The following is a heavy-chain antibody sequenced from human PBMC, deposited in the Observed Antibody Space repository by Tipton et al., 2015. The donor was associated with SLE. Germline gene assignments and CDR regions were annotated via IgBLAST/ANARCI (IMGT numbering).Heavy chain of an antibody. CDR3: ARDRGRDYDTLTGYRRH. CDR1: GFTFSSYG. CDR2: ISGSGANT. J-gene: IGHJ4*02. V-gene: IGHV3-23*01. Sequence: SLRLSCAASGFTFSSYGMSWVRQAPGKGLEWVSGISGSGANTYYADSVKGRFTISRDNSKRTLNLQMNSLRAEDMAVYYCARDRGRDYDTLTGYRRHWGQGTLVAASS. D-gene: IGHD3-9*01.